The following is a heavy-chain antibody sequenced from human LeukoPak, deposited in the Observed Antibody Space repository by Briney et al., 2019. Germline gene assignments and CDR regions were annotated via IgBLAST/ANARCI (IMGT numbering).Heavy chain of an antibody. J-gene: IGHJ4*02. CDR1: GGSFSGYY. CDR3: ARGRKSGSYYPYYFDY. Sequence: SETLSLTCAVYGGSFSGYYWSWIRQPPGKGLEWIGEINHSGSTNYNPSLKSRVTISVDTSKNQSSLKLSSVTAADTAVYYCARGRKSGSYYPYYFDYWGQGTLVTVSS. V-gene: IGHV4-34*01. CDR2: INHSGST. D-gene: IGHD1-26*01.